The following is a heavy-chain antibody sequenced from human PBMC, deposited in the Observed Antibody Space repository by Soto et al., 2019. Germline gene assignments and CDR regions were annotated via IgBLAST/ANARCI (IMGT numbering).Heavy chain of an antibody. CDR3: ARVYRIAARRPLDY. V-gene: IGHV4-34*01. J-gene: IGHJ4*02. Sequence: SETLSLTCAVYGGSFNDYWWSWIRQPPGGGLEWIGEINHSGSTNYNPSLKSRVTISVDTSKNQFSLKLSSVTAADTAVYYCARVYRIAARRPLDYWGQGTLVTVSS. D-gene: IGHD6-6*01. CDR2: INHSGST. CDR1: GGSFNDYW.